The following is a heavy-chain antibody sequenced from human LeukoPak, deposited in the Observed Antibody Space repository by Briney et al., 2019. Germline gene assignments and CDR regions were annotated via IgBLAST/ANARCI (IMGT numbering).Heavy chain of an antibody. CDR3: ARGYSGYEDAFDI. CDR1: GGSFSGYY. CDR2: INHSGST. D-gene: IGHD5-12*01. V-gene: IGHV4-34*01. Sequence: SETLSLTCAVYGGSFSGYYWSWIRQPPGKGLEWIGEINHSGSTNYNPSLKSRVTISVDTSKNQFSLKLSSVTASDTAMYYCARGYSGYEDAFDIWGQGTMVTVSS. J-gene: IGHJ3*02.